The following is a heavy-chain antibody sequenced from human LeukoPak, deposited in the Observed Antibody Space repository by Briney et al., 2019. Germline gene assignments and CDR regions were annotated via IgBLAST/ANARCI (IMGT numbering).Heavy chain of an antibody. CDR2: MNPNSGNT. J-gene: IGHJ4*02. D-gene: IGHD3-10*01. V-gene: IGHV1-8*03. CDR3: ARAENLMVRGGIRY. Sequence: ASVKVSCKASGYTFTSYDINWVRQATGQWLEWMGWMNPNSGNTGYAQKFQGRVTITRNTSISTAYMELSSLRPEDTAVYYCARAENLMVRGGIRYWGQGTLVTVSS. CDR1: GYTFTSYD.